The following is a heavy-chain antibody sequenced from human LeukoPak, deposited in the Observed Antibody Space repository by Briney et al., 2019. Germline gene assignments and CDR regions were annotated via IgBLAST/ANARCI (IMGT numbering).Heavy chain of an antibody. CDR3: AGSIGYSSSWLADFDY. V-gene: IGHV1-18*01. CDR1: GYNFTSYD. CDR2: SSAYNGNT. Sequence: ASVRVFCKAAGYNFTSYDIGWVRQAPGQWLEWMGWSSAYNGNTNYAQKLQGRVTMTTDTSTSTAYMELRSLRSDDTAVHYCAGSIGYSSSWLADFDYWGQGTLVTVSS. J-gene: IGHJ4*02. D-gene: IGHD6-13*01.